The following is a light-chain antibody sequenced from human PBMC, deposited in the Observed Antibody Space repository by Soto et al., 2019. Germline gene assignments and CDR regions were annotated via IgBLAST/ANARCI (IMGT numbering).Light chain of an antibody. Sequence: EIVLTQSPGTLSLSPGERATLSCRASQSVGRQLAWYQQKPGQAPRLLIYEASNRATGIPARFSGSGSGTDFTLTISSLETEDFAIYYCQQRSDWPLTFGGGTQVEIK. J-gene: IGKJ4*02. CDR2: EAS. V-gene: IGKV3-11*01. CDR3: QQRSDWPLT. CDR1: QSVGRQ.